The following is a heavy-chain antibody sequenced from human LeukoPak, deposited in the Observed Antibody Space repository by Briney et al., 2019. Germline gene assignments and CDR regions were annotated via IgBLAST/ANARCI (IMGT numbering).Heavy chain of an antibody. CDR2: ISGSGRSST. Sequence: GGSLRLSCAASGFTFSSYGMHWVRQAPGKGLEWVSAISGSGRSSTYYADSVKGRFTISRDNSKNTLYLQMKSLRAEDTAVYYCANSAAVGTFYWGQGTLVTVSS. CDR1: GFTFSSYG. J-gene: IGHJ4*02. V-gene: IGHV3-23*01. CDR3: ANSAAVGTFY. D-gene: IGHD6-13*01.